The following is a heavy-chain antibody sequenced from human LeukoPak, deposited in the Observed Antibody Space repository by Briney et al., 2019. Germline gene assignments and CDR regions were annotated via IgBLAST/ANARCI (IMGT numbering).Heavy chain of an antibody. CDR2: INHSGST. J-gene: IGHJ2*01. V-gene: IGHV4-34*01. CDR3: ARGRGYYGSGRGYWYFDL. Sequence: SETLSPTCAVYGGSFSGYYWSWIRQPPGKGLEWIGEINHSGSTNYNPSLKSRVTISVDTSKNQFSLKLSSVTAADTAVYYCARGRGYYGSGRGYWYFDLWGRGTLVTVSS. CDR1: GGSFSGYY. D-gene: IGHD3-10*01.